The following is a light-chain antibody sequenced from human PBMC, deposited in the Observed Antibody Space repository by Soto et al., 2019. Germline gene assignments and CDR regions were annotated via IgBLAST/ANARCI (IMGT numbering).Light chain of an antibody. CDR2: GAS. V-gene: IGKV3-15*01. CDR3: QHYNNWPPLT. CDR1: QSVSSN. J-gene: IGKJ4*01. Sequence: EIVMTQSPATLSVSPGERATLSCRASQSVSSNLAWYQQKPGQAPRLLIYGASTRATGIPARFSGRGSGTEFNLTISSLQSEDFAVYYCQHYNNWPPLTFGGGTKVEIK.